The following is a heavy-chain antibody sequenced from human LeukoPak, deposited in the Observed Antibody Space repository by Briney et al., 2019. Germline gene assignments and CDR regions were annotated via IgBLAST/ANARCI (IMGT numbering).Heavy chain of an antibody. D-gene: IGHD1-26*01. CDR3: ARAIVGAPAFDY. CDR2: INTDGSST. CDR1: GFTFSSYW. J-gene: IGHJ4*02. Sequence: GGSLRLSCAASGFTFSSYWMHWVRQAPGEGLVWVSRINTDGSSTSYADSVKGRFTISRDNAKNTLYLQMNSLRAEDTAVYYCARAIVGAPAFDYWGQGTLVTVSS. V-gene: IGHV3-74*01.